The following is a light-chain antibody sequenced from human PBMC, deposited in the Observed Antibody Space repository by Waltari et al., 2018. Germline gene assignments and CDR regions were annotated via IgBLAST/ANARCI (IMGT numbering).Light chain of an antibody. CDR1: ESVSFH. CDR2: HAS. CDR3: QQYHHWWT. Sequence: IVMTQSPATLSVSPGGRATLSCRAPESVSFHVAWYQPRPGQAPRLRMSHASARATGIPARCSGSWSGTEFTLTIGSLQSEDSGVYYCQQYHHWWTFGQGTEVEIK. V-gene: IGKV3-15*01. J-gene: IGKJ1*01.